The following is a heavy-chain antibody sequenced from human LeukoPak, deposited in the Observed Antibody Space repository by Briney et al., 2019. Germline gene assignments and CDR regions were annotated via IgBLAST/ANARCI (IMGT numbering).Heavy chain of an antibody. J-gene: IGHJ4*02. V-gene: IGHV3-7*01. CDR3: ARAQGAGYYFDY. Sequence: GGSLRLSCAASGFTFSNYWMSWVRQAPGKGLEWVANIKQDGSEKYYVDSVKGRFTISRDNAKNSLYLQMNSLRAEDMAVYYCARAQGAGYYFDYWGQGTLVTVSS. D-gene: IGHD1-26*01. CDR2: IKQDGSEK. CDR1: GFTFSNYW.